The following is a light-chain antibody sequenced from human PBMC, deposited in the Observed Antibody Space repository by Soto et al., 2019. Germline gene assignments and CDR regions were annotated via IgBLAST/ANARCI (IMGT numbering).Light chain of an antibody. V-gene: IGKV4-1*01. CDR2: WAS. CDR3: QQYFTSPWT. Sequence: DIVMTQSPDSLAVSLGERATLNCKSSQSILDRSKNKYYLAWYQQKSGQPPKLLIYWASLREPGVPDRFTGSGSGADFTLTISSLQAEDVAVYYCQQYFTSPWTFGQGTKVDIK. J-gene: IGKJ1*01. CDR1: QSILDRSKNKYY.